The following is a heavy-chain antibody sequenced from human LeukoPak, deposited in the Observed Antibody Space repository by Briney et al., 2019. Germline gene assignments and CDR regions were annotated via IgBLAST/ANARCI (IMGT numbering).Heavy chain of an antibody. CDR1: GGSISSYY. V-gene: IGHV4-4*07. Sequence: SETLSLTCIVSGGSISSYYWSWIRQPAGKGLEWIGRIYTSGTTNYNPSLKSRVTMSVDTSKKQFSLKLSSVTAADTAIYYCARDGRQGAYSQSPNAFDIWGQGTMVTVSS. CDR3: ARDGRQGAYSQSPNAFDI. D-gene: IGHD1-26*01. J-gene: IGHJ3*02. CDR2: IYTSGTT.